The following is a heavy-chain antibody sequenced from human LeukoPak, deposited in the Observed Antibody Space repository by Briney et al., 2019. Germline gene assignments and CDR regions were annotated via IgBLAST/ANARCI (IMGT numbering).Heavy chain of an antibody. CDR3: GRDFVNGAKARFDC. V-gene: IGHV3-53*05. CDR1: GFTVSSHY. Sequence: GGSLRLSCAASGFTVSSHYMSWFRQAPGMGLEWVSAIYTDGSTYYTDSVKGRFTISRDNSKNTLYLQMNSLRAEDTAIYYCGRDFVNGAKARFDCWGQGTLVTVSS. CDR2: IYTDGST. D-gene: IGHD4/OR15-4a*01. J-gene: IGHJ4*02.